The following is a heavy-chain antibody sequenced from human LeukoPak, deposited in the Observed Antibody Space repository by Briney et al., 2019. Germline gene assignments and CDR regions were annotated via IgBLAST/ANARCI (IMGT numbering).Heavy chain of an antibody. CDR1: GFTFSRYA. D-gene: IGHD4-17*01. CDR3: ARDTYGAPGS. CDR2: IESSGATT. Sequence: GGSLRLSCAASGFTFSRYAMSWARQAPGKGLEWVSLIESSGATTYYADSVKGRFTISRDDSKNTLYLQMNSLRAEDTALYYCARDTYGAPGSWGQGTLVTVSS. J-gene: IGHJ5*02. V-gene: IGHV3-23*01.